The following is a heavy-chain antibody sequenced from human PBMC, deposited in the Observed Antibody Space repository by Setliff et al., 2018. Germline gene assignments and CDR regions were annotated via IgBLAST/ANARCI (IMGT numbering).Heavy chain of an antibody. CDR3: ARARRNTFCSSTSCFDGFDI. J-gene: IGHJ3*02. CDR2: INTNFGSA. CDR1: GGTFSRYV. D-gene: IGHD2-2*01. V-gene: IGHV1-69*05. Sequence: SVKVSCKASGGTFSRYVMNWVRQAPGQGLEWMGGINTNFGSASYAQKLQGRVTITTDESTSTAYMELSSLRSEDTAIYYCARARRNTFCSSTSCFDGFDIWGQGTLVTVSS.